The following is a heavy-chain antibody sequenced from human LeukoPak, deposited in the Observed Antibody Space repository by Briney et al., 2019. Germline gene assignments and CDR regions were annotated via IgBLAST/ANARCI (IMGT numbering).Heavy chain of an antibody. D-gene: IGHD4-17*01. Sequence: SETLSLTCAVYGGSFSGYYWSWIRQHPGKGLEWIGYIYYSGSTYYNPSLKSRVTISVDTSKNQFSLKLSSVTAADTAVYYCARCLSQYGDIDYWGQGTLVTVSS. V-gene: IGHV4-31*11. CDR2: IYYSGST. CDR3: ARCLSQYGDIDY. J-gene: IGHJ4*02. CDR1: GGSFSGYY.